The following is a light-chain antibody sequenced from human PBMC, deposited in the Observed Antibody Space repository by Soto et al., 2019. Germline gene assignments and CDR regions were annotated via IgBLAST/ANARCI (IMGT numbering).Light chain of an antibody. Sequence: DIQMTQSPSSLSASVGDRVTISCRASERISDYLAWYQQKPGKAPNLLIYAASSLQSGVPSRFSGSGSGTDFTLTINSLHPEDFATYYCQQSYSTPITFGQGTRLEIK. J-gene: IGKJ5*01. V-gene: IGKV1-39*01. CDR3: QQSYSTPIT. CDR2: AAS. CDR1: ERISDY.